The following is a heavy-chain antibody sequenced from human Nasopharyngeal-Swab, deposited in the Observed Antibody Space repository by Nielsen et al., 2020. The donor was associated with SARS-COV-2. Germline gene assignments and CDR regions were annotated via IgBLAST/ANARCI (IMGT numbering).Heavy chain of an antibody. V-gene: IGHV4-31*03. Sequence: LRLSCTVSGGPISSGGYYWIWIRQRTGKGREWIGYIYYSGSTYYNPSLTSRVTISVDTSKNQFSLKLSSVTAADTAVYYCARARITMIVVVDAFDIWGQGTMVTVSS. J-gene: IGHJ3*02. CDR1: GGPISSGGYY. CDR2: IYYSGST. D-gene: IGHD3-22*01. CDR3: ARARITMIVVVDAFDI.